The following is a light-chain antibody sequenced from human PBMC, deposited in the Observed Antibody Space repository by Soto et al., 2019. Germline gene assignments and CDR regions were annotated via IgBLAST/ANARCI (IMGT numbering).Light chain of an antibody. J-gene: IGKJ2*01. CDR1: QSVRSND. CDR3: QHYGSSAYT. Sequence: EFVLTQSPGTLSLSPGERATLSCRASQSVRSNDLAWYQQKPGQSPRLLIYGASNRATGIPDRFSGSGSGTDFTLTISRLEHEDFAVFYCQHYGSSAYTFGQGTTLEIK. V-gene: IGKV3-20*01. CDR2: GAS.